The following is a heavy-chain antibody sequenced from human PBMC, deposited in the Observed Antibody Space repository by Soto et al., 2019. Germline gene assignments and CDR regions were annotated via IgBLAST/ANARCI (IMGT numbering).Heavy chain of an antibody. V-gene: IGHV4-59*01. CDR1: GGSINGYY. D-gene: IGHD6-19*01. CDR2: VYFSGST. J-gene: IGHJ4*02. Sequence: QVHLQESGPGLVKPSETLSLTCTVSGGSINGYYWNWIRQPPGKGLEWLGYVYFSGSTHYNPSLKPRLTISVDTSKKQFSLKLSSVTAADTAVYFCARQEAVPGTPFDSWGQGTLVSVSS. CDR3: ARQEAVPGTPFDS.